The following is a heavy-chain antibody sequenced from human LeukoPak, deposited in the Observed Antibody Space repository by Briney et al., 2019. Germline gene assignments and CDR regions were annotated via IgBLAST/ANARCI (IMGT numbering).Heavy chain of an antibody. CDR3: ARGPIVGATSYFDY. V-gene: IGHV3-23*01. J-gene: IGHJ4*02. CDR1: GFTVSNNG. D-gene: IGHD1-26*01. CDR2: ISGSGGST. Sequence: GGSLRLSCAASGFTVSNNGLSWFRQAPGKGLEWVSDISGSGGSTYYADSVKGRFTVSRDNSKNTLYLQMNSLRAEDTAVYYCARGPIVGATSYFDYWGQGTLVTVSS.